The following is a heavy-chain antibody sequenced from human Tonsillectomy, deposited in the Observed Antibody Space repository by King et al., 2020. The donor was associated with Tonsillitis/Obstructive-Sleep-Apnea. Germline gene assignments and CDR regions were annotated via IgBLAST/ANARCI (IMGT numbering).Heavy chain of an antibody. D-gene: IGHD3-22*01. CDR1: GYSFTSYW. CDR2: IYPGDSDT. J-gene: IGHJ4*02. Sequence: VQLVESGAEVKKPGESLKISCKGSGYSFTSYWIGWVRQMPGKGLEWMGIIYPGDSDTRYSASFQGQVTISADKSNSTAYLQWSSLKASDTAMYYCARPGRNSDSRGYYYLDYWGQGTLVTVSS. CDR3: ARPGRNSDSRGYYYLDY. V-gene: IGHV5-51*03.